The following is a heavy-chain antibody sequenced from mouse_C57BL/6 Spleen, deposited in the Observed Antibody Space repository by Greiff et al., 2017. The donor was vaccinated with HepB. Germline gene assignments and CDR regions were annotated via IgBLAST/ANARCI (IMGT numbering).Heavy chain of an antibody. V-gene: IGHV1-64*01. CDR1: GYNFTSYW. CDR3: ARGCGAYYAMDY. CDR2: IHPNSGST. Sequence: VQLQQPGAELVKPGASVKLSCKASGYNFTSYWMHWVKQRPGQGLEWIGMIHPNSGSTNYNEKFKSKATLTEDTSSSTAYMQLSSLTSEDSAVYYCARGCGAYYAMDYWGQGTTVTVSS. J-gene: IGHJ4*01.